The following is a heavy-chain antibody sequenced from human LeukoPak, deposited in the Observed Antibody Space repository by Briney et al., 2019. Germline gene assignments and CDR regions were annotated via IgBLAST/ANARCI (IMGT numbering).Heavy chain of an antibody. D-gene: IGHD5-18*01. V-gene: IGHV4-4*07. CDR1: GGSISSYY. J-gene: IGHJ4*02. CDR2: IYTSGST. CDR3: ARVRIQLWWGYFDY. Sequence: PSETLSLTCTVSGGSISSYYWSWIRQPAGKGLEWIGRIYTSGSTNYNPSLKSRVTMTVDTSKNQFSLKLSSVTAAGTAVYYCARVRIQLWWGYFDYWGQGTLVTVSS.